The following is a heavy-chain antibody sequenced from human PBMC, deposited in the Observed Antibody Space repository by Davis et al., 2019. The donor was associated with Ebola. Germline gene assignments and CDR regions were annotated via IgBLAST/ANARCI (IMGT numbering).Heavy chain of an antibody. CDR3: AEGSGTYYSSGH. CDR1: GFTFSIYS. D-gene: IGHD1-26*01. V-gene: IGHV3-23*01. Sequence: PGGSLRLSCAASGFTFSIYSMTWVRQAPGKGLEWVSAILASGTSTYYADSVKGRFTISRDNSKNTLDLQMNSLRAEDTAVFYCAEGSGTYYSSGHWGQGTLVTVSS. CDR2: ILASGTST. J-gene: IGHJ4*02.